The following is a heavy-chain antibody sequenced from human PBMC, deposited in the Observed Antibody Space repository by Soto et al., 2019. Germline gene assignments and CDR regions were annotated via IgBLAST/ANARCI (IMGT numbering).Heavy chain of an antibody. CDR1: ALVDSTDR. V-gene: IGHV3-21*01. CDR2: ISSSSSDI. Sequence: SLRHHCAVSALVDSTDRVNWVRPATVKGLEWVSSISSSSSDIYYADSVKGRFTMSRDKAKNSLYLQMNSLRAEDTAVYYCPRSPLAVVAAAMVSFDYWGQRTLVTVSS. J-gene: IGHJ4*02. CDR3: PRSPLAVVAAAMVSFDY. D-gene: IGHD6-13*01.